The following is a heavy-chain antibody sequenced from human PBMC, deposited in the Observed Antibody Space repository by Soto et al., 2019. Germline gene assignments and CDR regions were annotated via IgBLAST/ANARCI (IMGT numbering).Heavy chain of an antibody. CDR1: GFTFSSYA. CDR2: ISGSGGNT. Sequence: GGSLRLSCAASGFTFSSYAMSWVRQAPGKGLEWVSVISGSGGNTYYADSVKGRFTISRDNSKNTLYLQMNSLRAEDTAIYYCAKDPYYDILTGYTARPYYYYGMDVWGQGTTVTVSS. D-gene: IGHD3-9*01. V-gene: IGHV3-23*01. J-gene: IGHJ6*02. CDR3: AKDPYYDILTGYTARPYYYYGMDV.